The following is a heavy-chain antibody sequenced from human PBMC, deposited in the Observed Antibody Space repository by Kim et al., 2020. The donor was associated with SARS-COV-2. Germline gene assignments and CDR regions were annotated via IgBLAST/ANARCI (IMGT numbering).Heavy chain of an antibody. CDR3: ARDTRELLPFDY. D-gene: IGHD1-26*01. V-gene: IGHV3-21*01. Sequence: YYADSVKGRFTISRDNAKNTLYLQMNSLRAEDTAVYYCARDTRELLPFDYWGQGTLVTVSS. J-gene: IGHJ4*02.